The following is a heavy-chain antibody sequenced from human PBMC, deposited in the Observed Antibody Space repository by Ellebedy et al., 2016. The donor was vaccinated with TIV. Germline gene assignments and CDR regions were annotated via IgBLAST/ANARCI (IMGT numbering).Heavy chain of an antibody. CDR2: ISYDGSNK. J-gene: IGHJ3*02. Sequence: GESLKISCAASGFTFSSYAMHWVRQAPGKGLEWVAVISYDGSNKYYADSVKGRFTISRDNSKNTLYLQMNSLRAEDTAVYYCARFPERGQQLVLETYDAFDIWGQGTMVTVSS. CDR1: GFTFSSYA. D-gene: IGHD6-13*01. V-gene: IGHV3-30*04. CDR3: ARFPERGQQLVLETYDAFDI.